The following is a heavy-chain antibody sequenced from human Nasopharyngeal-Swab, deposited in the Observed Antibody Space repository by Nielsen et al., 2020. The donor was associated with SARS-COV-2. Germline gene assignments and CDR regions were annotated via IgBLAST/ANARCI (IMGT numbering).Heavy chain of an antibody. CDR1: GFSLSTSGMS. V-gene: IGHV2-70*01. Sequence: SGATLVKPTQTLTLTCTFSGFSLSTSGMSLSWIRQPPGKALEWLALIDGDDDKYYSTSLKTRLTISKDTSKNQVVLTVTNMDHVDTATYYCARTPRQHFDSWGQGTLVTVS. CDR2: IDGDDDK. CDR3: ARTPRQHFDS. J-gene: IGHJ4*02.